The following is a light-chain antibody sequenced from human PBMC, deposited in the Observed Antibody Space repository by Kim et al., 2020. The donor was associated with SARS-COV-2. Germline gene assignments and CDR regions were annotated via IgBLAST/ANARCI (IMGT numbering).Light chain of an antibody. CDR3: HVWDSRTAV. J-gene: IGLJ2*01. Sequence: VTQGQTATNTCEGKNNRNKNVHGYQQKPGQAPVLVIFRDTNRPSGIPERFSGSNSGDTATLTISGAQVGDESDFYCHVWDSRTAVFGGGTQLTVL. V-gene: IGLV3-9*01. CDR1: NNRNKN. CDR2: RDT.